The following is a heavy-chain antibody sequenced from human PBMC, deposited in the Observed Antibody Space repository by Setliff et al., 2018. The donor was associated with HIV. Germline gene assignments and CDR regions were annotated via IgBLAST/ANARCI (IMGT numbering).Heavy chain of an antibody. CDR1: GFTFSDFW. D-gene: IGHD3-22*01. CDR2: ISPEGNKK. CDR3: AKDRTALSSSAWHPDY. V-gene: IGHV3-7*03. J-gene: IGHJ4*02. Sequence: GGSLRLSCAASGFTFSDFWMYWVRQAPGKGLEWVANISPEGNKKYYVGSVKGRFTSSRDNAKSSLYVQMNSLRHEDTALYYCAKDRTALSSSAWHPDYWGQGTLVTAPQ.